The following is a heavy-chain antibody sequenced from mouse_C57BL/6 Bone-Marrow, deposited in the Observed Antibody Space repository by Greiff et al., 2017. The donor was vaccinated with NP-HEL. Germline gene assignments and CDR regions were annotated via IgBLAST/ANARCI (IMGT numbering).Heavy chain of an antibody. Sequence: DVQLVESGGDLVKPGGSLKLSCAASGFTFSSYGMSWVRQTPDKRLEWVATISSGGSYTYYPDSVKGRFTISRDNAKNTLYLQMSSLKSEDTAMYYCATLYDSLDYWGQGTTLTVSS. D-gene: IGHD2-3*01. V-gene: IGHV5-6*01. J-gene: IGHJ2*01. CDR1: GFTFSSYG. CDR3: ATLYDSLDY. CDR2: ISSGGSYT.